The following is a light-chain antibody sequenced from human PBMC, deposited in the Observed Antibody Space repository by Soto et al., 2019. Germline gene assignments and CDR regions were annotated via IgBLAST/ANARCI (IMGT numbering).Light chain of an antibody. CDR2: AAS. J-gene: IGKJ2*01. CDR1: QDISSY. V-gene: IGKV1-9*01. Sequence: IQLTQSPSSLSASVGDRVTITCRASQDISSYLAWYQQKPGKAPKLLIYAASTLQSGVPSRFSGSGSGTDFTLTISRLQPEDFATYYCLQLNSFPFTFGQGNKLEIK. CDR3: LQLNSFPFT.